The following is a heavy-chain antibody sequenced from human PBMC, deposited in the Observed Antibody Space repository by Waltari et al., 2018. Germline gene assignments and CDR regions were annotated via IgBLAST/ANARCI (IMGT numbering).Heavy chain of an antibody. Sequence: EVQLVESGGGLVQPGGSLRLSGAASGFTFSSYSMNWVRQAPGKGLEWVSYINSGSSTIYYADSVKGRFTISRDNAKNSLYLQMNSLRAEDTAVYYCAALRDYFDYWGQGTLVTVSS. CDR2: INSGSSTI. J-gene: IGHJ4*02. V-gene: IGHV3-48*04. CDR1: GFTFSSYS. CDR3: AALRDYFDY.